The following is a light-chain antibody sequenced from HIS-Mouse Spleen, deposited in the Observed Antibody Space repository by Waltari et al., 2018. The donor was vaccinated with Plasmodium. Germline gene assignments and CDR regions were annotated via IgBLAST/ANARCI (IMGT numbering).Light chain of an antibody. J-gene: IGKJ1*01. Sequence: DIQMTQSTSSLSASVGDRVTITCLASQSISSYLNWYQQKPGKAPKLLIYAASSLQSGVPSRFSGSGSGTDFTLTISSLQPEDFATYYCQQSYSTWTFGQGTKVEIK. CDR1: QSISSY. CDR3: QQSYSTWT. V-gene: IGKV1-39*01. CDR2: AAS.